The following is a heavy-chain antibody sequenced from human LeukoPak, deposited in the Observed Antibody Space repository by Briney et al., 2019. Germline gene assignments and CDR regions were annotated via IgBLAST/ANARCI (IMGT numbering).Heavy chain of an antibody. D-gene: IGHD4/OR15-4a*01. CDR1: GGSISSGGYY. CDR3: AREYGGGVDY. J-gene: IGHJ4*02. CDR2: IYTSGST. Sequence: PSQTLSLTCTVSGGSISSGGYYWSWIRQPAGKGLEWIGRIYTSGSTNYNPSLKSRVTISVDTSKNQFSLKLSSVTAADTAVYYCAREYGGGVDYWGRGTLVTVSS. V-gene: IGHV4-61*02.